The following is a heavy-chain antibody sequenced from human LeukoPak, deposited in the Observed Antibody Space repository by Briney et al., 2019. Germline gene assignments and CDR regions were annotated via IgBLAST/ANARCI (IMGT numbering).Heavy chain of an antibody. Sequence: SETLSLTCTVSGGSISSYYWSWIRQPPGKGLEWIGYIYYSGSTNYNPSLKSQVTISVDTSKNQFSLKLSSVTAADTAVYYCARLEGTTVNRGAFDYWGQGALVTVSS. CDR3: ARLEGTTVNRGAFDY. CDR1: GGSISSYY. J-gene: IGHJ4*02. V-gene: IGHV4-59*08. CDR2: IYYSGST. D-gene: IGHD4-17*01.